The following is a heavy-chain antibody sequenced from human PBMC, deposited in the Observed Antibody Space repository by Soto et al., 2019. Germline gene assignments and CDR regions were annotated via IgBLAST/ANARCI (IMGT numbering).Heavy chain of an antibody. CDR1: GGSISSYY. D-gene: IGHD3-3*01. V-gene: IGHV4-59*01. Sequence: SETLSLTCTVSGGSISSYYWSWIRQSPGKGLDWIAYISYSGSTNYNPSLKSRVTISVDASKNQFSLKLSSVTAADTAVYYCARIQGRRFLEWLSAYYFDYWGQGTLVTVSS. CDR3: ARIQGRRFLEWLSAYYFDY. J-gene: IGHJ4*02. CDR2: ISYSGST.